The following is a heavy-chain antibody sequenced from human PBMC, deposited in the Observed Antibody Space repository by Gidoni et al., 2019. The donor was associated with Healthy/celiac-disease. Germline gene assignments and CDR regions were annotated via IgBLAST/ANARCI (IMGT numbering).Heavy chain of an antibody. D-gene: IGHD6-13*01. Sequence: QVQLVESGGGVVQPGRSLRLSCAASGFTFSSYGMHWVRQAPGKGLEWVAVIWYDGSNKYYADSVKGRFTISRDNSKNTLYLQMNSLRAEDTAVYYCARGLLVGKQQQATNEYFQHWGQGTLVTVSS. V-gene: IGHV3-33*01. J-gene: IGHJ1*01. CDR1: GFTFSSYG. CDR3: ARGLLVGKQQQATNEYFQH. CDR2: IWYDGSNK.